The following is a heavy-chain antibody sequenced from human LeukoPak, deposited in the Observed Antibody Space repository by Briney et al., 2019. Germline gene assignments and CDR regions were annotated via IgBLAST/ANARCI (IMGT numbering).Heavy chain of an antibody. V-gene: IGHV1-2*02. D-gene: IGHD3-3*01. CDR1: GYTFTGYY. Sequence: ASVKVSCKASGYTFTGYYMHWVRQAPGQGLEWMGWINPNSGGTNYAQKFQGRVTMTRDTSISTAYMELSRLGSDDTAVYYCARDSSGYDFWSGYYNYYYGMDVWGQGTTVTVSS. CDR3: ARDSSGYDFWSGYYNYYYGMDV. J-gene: IGHJ6*02. CDR2: INPNSGGT.